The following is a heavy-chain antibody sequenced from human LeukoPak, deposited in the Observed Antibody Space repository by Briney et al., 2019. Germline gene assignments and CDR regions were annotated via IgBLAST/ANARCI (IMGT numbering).Heavy chain of an antibody. Sequence: SETLSLTCTVSGGSISSRYYCWSWIRQHPGKGLEWIGYICYSGSTYYNPSLKSRVTIAVDTSQNQFSLNLNSVTAADTAVYYCVRDGDYYDSGGYGNIWGQGTLVTVSS. D-gene: IGHD3-22*01. CDR3: VRDGDYYDSGGYGNI. CDR2: ICYSGST. J-gene: IGHJ4*02. CDR1: GGSISSRYYC. V-gene: IGHV4-31*03.